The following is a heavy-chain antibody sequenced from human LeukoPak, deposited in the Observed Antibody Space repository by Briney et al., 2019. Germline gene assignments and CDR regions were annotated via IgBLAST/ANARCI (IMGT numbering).Heavy chain of an antibody. D-gene: IGHD3-22*01. CDR3: ARHSSGYFRLDY. Sequence: PGGSLRLSCAASGFTFSDYYMSWIRQAPGKGLEWVSYISSSGDSIYYADSVKGRFTISRDNAKSSLYLQMNSLRAEDTAVYYCARHSSGYFRLDYWSQGTLVTVSS. J-gene: IGHJ4*02. CDR2: ISSSGDSI. CDR1: GFTFSDYY. V-gene: IGHV3-11*01.